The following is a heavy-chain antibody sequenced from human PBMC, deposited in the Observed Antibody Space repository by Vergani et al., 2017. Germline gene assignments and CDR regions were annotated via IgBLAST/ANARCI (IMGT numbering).Heavy chain of an antibody. D-gene: IGHD3-22*01. J-gene: IGHJ2*01. CDR2: ISGSGGTT. V-gene: IGHV3-23*01. CDR1: GFTFSSYA. CDR3: AKHYYDSSGYYMVRYFYL. Sequence: EVQLLESGGGLVQPGGSLRLSCAASGFTFSSYAMSWVRQAPGKGLEWVSDISGSGGTTNYADSVKGRFTISRDNMLYLQMNSLRAEDTAVYYCAKHYYDSSGYYMVRYFYLWGRGTLVTVSS.